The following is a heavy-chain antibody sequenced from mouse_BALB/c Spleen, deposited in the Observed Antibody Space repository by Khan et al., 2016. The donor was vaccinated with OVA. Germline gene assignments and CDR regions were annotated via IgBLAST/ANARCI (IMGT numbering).Heavy chain of an antibody. CDR1: GFSLTSYG. D-gene: IGHD2-4*01. Sequence: VQLKESGPGLVQPSQSLSITCTVSGFSLTSYGVHWVRQSPGKGLEWLGVIWSGGSTDYNAAFISRLNISKVNSKSKVFFKMNSLQANDTAIYYCARNYDYDEGLAYWGQGTLVTVSA. V-gene: IGHV2-2*02. CDR2: IWSGGST. J-gene: IGHJ3*01. CDR3: ARNYDYDEGLAY.